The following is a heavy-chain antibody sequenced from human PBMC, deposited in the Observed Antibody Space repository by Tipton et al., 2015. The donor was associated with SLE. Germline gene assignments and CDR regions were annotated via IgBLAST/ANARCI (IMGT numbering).Heavy chain of an antibody. CDR1: GGSIRSGGYF. V-gene: IGHV4-31*03. CDR3: ARDDLTVGAFDI. J-gene: IGHJ3*02. Sequence: TLSLTCTVSGGSIRSGGYFWSWIRQHPGKGLEWIGEINHSGSTNYNPSLKRRVTISVDTSKNQFSLKLSSVTAADTAVYYCARDDLTVGAFDIWGQGTMVTVSS. CDR2: INHSGST. D-gene: IGHD4-11*01.